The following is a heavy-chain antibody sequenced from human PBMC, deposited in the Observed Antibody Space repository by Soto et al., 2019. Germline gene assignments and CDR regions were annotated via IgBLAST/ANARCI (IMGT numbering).Heavy chain of an antibody. CDR3: ASPTGYSTAYYYGMDV. CDR2: ISSSSSYT. V-gene: IGHV3-11*06. CDR1: GFTFSDYY. J-gene: IGHJ6*02. D-gene: IGHD4-4*01. Sequence: QVQLVESGGGLVKPGGSLRLSCAASGFTFSDYYMSWIRQAPGKGLEGVSYISSSSSYTNYADSVKGRFTISRDNAKNSLYLQMNSLRAEDTAVYYCASPTGYSTAYYYGMDVWGQGTTVTVSS.